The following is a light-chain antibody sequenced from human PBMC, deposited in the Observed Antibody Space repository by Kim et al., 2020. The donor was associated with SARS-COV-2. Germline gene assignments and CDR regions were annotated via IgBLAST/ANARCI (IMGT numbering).Light chain of an antibody. CDR1: QSLLHSNGYNY. J-gene: IGKJ5*01. CDR3: MQTLRAGLIT. Sequence: ASISCRSSQSLLHSNGYNYLDWYLQKPGQSPQLLIYLGSNRASGVPDRFSGSGSGTDFTLKISRVEAEDVGVYYRMQTLRAGLITLGQGTRLEIK. CDR2: LGS. V-gene: IGKV2-28*01.